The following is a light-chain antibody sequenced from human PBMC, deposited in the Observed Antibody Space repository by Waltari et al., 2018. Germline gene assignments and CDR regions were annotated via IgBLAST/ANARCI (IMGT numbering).Light chain of an antibody. CDR1: QRISTY. CDR2: AAS. V-gene: IGKV1-39*01. CDR3: HQSYSGLEYT. Sequence: DIQMTQSPSSLSASVGDRVTITCRASQRISTYLNWYQQKAGKAPKLRIYAASSLQSGVQSRFSVSGSGTDFTLTISSLQPEDFATYYCHQSYSGLEYTFGQGTKLEIK. J-gene: IGKJ2*01.